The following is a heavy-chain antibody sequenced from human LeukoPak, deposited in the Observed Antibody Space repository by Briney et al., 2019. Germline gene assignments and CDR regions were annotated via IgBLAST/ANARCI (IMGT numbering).Heavy chain of an antibody. CDR2: ISSRSSTI. D-gene: IGHD2-2*01. Sequence: GGSLRLSCAASGFTFSSYSMNWVRQAPGKGLEWVAYISSRSSTIYYADSVKGQFTISRDNAKNSLYLQMNSLRAEDTAVYYCARVPVPAAPDYWGQGTLVTVSS. J-gene: IGHJ4*02. CDR1: GFTFSSYS. V-gene: IGHV3-48*04. CDR3: ARVPVPAAPDY.